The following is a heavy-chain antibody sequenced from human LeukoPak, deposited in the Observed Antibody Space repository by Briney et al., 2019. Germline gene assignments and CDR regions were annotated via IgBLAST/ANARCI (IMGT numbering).Heavy chain of an antibody. J-gene: IGHJ4*02. D-gene: IGHD3-3*01. CDR2: ISSTVINT. V-gene: IGHV3-23*01. CDR3: AKGTVRFLEWSQRGYFDY. CDR1: GFTFSNYA. Sequence: RGSLRLSCAASGFTFSNYAMTWVRQAPGKGLEWVSSISSTVINTYNADSVKGRFTISRDNSKNTLYLQMNSLRADDTAIYYCAKGTVRFLEWSQRGYFDYWGQGILVTVSS.